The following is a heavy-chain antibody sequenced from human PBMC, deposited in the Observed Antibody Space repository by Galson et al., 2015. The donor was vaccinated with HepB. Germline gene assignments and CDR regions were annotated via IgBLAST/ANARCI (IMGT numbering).Heavy chain of an antibody. CDR3: AKLGTIFGVVSMGYYMDV. J-gene: IGHJ6*03. V-gene: IGHV3-30*18. Sequence: SLRLSCAASGFTFSSYGMHWVRQAPGKGLEWVAVISYDGSNKYYADSVKGRFTISRDNSKNTLYLQMNSLRAEDTAVYYCAKLGTIFGVVSMGYYMDVWGKGTTVTVSS. CDR1: GFTFSSYG. CDR2: ISYDGSNK. D-gene: IGHD3-3*01.